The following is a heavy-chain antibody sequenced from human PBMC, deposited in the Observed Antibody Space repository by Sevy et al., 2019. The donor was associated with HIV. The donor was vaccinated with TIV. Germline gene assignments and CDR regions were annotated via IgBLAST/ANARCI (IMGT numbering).Heavy chain of an antibody. CDR3: ARGGCYYDSSGYYYPAPIDY. D-gene: IGHD3-22*01. J-gene: IGHJ4*02. V-gene: IGHV3-30*04. Sequence: GWSLRLSCAASGFTFSSYAMHWVRQAPGKGLEWVAVISYDGSNKYYADSVKGRFTISRDNSKNTLYLQMNSLRAEDTAVYYCARGGCYYDSSGYYYPAPIDYWGQGTLVTVSS. CDR1: GFTFSSYA. CDR2: ISYDGSNK.